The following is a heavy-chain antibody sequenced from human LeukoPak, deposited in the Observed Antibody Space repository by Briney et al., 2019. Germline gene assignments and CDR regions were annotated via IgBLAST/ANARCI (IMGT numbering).Heavy chain of an antibody. Sequence: SETLSLTCTVSGGSISSSSYYWGWIRQPPGKGLEWIGSIYHSGSTYYNPSLKSRVTISVDTSKNQFSLKLSSVTAADTAVYYCARPYSSSWYYFDYWGQGTLVTVSS. CDR1: GGSISSSSYY. J-gene: IGHJ4*02. CDR2: IYHSGST. D-gene: IGHD6-13*01. V-gene: IGHV4-39*07. CDR3: ARPYSSSWYYFDY.